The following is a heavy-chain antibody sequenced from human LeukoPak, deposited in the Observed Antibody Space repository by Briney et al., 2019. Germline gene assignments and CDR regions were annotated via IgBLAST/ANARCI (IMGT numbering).Heavy chain of an antibody. CDR3: ARDSLDQTPDY. Sequence: SGGSLRLSCAASGFTFSSYAMHWVRQAPGKGLEWVAVISYDGSNKYYADSVKGRFTISRDNSKNTLYLQMNSLRAEDTAVYYCARDSLDQTPDYWGQGTLVTVSS. CDR2: ISYDGSNK. J-gene: IGHJ4*02. CDR1: GFTFSSYA. V-gene: IGHV3-30*04.